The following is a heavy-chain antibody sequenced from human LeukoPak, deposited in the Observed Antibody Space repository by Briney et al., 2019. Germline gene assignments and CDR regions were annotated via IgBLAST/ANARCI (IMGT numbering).Heavy chain of an antibody. Sequence: GGSLRLSCAASGFTFDNYGMTWVRQVPGRGLEWVAGINWNGDSTGYTDSVRGRFTISRDNDENSLFLQMNSLRAEDTALYHCVRKFSYSSSTYNPHYYDYWGQGTLVTVSS. CDR1: GFTFDNYG. J-gene: IGHJ4*02. V-gene: IGHV3-20*01. D-gene: IGHD6-6*01. CDR2: INWNGDST. CDR3: VRKFSYSSSTYNPHYYDY.